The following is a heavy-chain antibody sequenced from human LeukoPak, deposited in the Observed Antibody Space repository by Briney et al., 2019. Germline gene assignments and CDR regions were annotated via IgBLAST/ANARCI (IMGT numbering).Heavy chain of an antibody. CDR3: ARDRPVTTGSLDY. CDR2: ISSSSSYI. D-gene: IGHD4-17*01. Sequence: PGGSLRLSCAASGFTFSSYSMHWVRQAPGKGLEWVSYISSSSSYIYYADSVKGRFTISRDNAKNSLYLQMNSLRAEDTAVYCCARDRPVTTGSLDYWGQGTLVTVSS. V-gene: IGHV3-21*01. J-gene: IGHJ4*02. CDR1: GFTFSSYS.